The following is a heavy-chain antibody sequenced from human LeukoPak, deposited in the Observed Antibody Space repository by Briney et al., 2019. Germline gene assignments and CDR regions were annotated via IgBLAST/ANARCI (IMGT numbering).Heavy chain of an antibody. V-gene: IGHV4-59*08. CDR1: GGSISSYY. CDR2: MDDSGST. Sequence: SETLSLTCTVSGGSISSYYWSWIRQPPGKGLEWIGYMDDSGSTNYNPSLTSRVTISEDTSKNQLSLKLGSVTAADTAVYYCARGQVGRAGTFRIWAYFDHWGQGTLVIVSS. J-gene: IGHJ4*02. CDR3: ARGQVGRAGTFRIWAYFDH. D-gene: IGHD6-19*01.